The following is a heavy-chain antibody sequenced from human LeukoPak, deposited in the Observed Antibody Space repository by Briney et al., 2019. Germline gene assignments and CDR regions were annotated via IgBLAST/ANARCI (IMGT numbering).Heavy chain of an antibody. D-gene: IGHD3-16*01. CDR2: VKVDGSDK. Sequence: GGSLRLSCAASGFTFSNYWMAWVRQSPGKGLEWVANVKVDGSDKNYVDSVKGRFTISRDNAKNSAYLQMNSLRVGDTAVYYCARMGSDFLWGTTHYFFDYWGQGTLVTVSS. CDR1: GFTFSNYW. V-gene: IGHV3-7*01. J-gene: IGHJ4*02. CDR3: ARMGSDFLWGTTHYFFDY.